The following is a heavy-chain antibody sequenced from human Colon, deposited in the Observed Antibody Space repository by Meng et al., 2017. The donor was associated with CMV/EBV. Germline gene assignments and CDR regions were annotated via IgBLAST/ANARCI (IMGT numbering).Heavy chain of an antibody. Sequence: ASVKVSCKASGYPFTSYGIAWMRQATGQGLEWMGWMNPNSGNTGYAQKFQGRVTMTRNTSISTAYMELSSLRSEDTAVYYCARGLNLYYDFWSGYYLHYYYYYGMDVWGQGTTVTVSS. CDR3: ARGLNLYYDFWSGYYLHYYYYYGMDV. CDR2: MNPNSGNT. J-gene: IGHJ6*02. CDR1: GYPFTSYG. V-gene: IGHV1-8*01. D-gene: IGHD3-3*01.